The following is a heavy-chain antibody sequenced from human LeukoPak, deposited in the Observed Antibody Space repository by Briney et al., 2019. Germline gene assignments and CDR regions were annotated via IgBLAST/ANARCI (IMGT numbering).Heavy chain of an antibody. CDR2: INPDGGRT. Sequence: GGSLRLSCAASGFTFSTYWVHWVRHAPGKGLVWVSRINPDGGRTDYADSVKGRFTISRDNAKNTLYLQMSSLRAEDTAVYFCARDLRGTRDFWGQGTLVTVSS. D-gene: IGHD2-15*01. CDR3: ARDLRGTRDF. CDR1: GFTFSTYW. J-gene: IGHJ4*02. V-gene: IGHV3-74*01.